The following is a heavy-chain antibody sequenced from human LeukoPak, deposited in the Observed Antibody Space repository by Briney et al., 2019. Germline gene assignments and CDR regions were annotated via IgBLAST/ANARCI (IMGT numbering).Heavy chain of an antibody. CDR3: ARGSIVGARTTAYYYYGMDV. CDR1: GHSISSGFY. V-gene: IGHV4-38-2*02. CDR2: IFHSGIT. D-gene: IGHD1-26*01. J-gene: IGHJ6*02. Sequence: SETLSLTCSVSGHSISSGFYWGWIRQPPGKGLEWIGSIFHSGITYYNPSLKSRVTISVDRSKNQFSLKLSSVTAADTAVYYCARGSIVGARTTAYYYYGMDVWGQGTTVTVSS.